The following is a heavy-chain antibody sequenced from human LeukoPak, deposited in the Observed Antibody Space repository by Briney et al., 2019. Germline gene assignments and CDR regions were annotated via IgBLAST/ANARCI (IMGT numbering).Heavy chain of an antibody. CDR3: AKDSSGYYRYFDY. CDR1: GFTFDDYG. Sequence: PGGSLRLSCAASGFTFDDYGMSWVRQAPGKGLEWVSGINWDGGSTGYADSVKGRFTISSDNAKNSLYLQMNSLRAEDTALYYCAKDSSGYYRYFDYWGQGTLVTVSS. V-gene: IGHV3-20*04. D-gene: IGHD3-22*01. J-gene: IGHJ4*02. CDR2: INWDGGST.